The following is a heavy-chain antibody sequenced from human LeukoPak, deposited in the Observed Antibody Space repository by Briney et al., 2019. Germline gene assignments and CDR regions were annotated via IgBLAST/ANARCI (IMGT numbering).Heavy chain of an antibody. D-gene: IGHD3-10*01. CDR3: AKGEVLWFGELLPSPFDY. V-gene: IGHV3-23*01. CDR1: GFTFSSYA. Sequence: GGSLRLSCAASGFTFSSYAMSWVRQAPGKGLEWVSAISGSGGSTYYADSVKGRFSISRDNSKNTLYLQMNSLRAEDTAVYYCAKGEVLWFGELLPSPFDYWGQGTLVTVSS. J-gene: IGHJ4*02. CDR2: ISGSGGST.